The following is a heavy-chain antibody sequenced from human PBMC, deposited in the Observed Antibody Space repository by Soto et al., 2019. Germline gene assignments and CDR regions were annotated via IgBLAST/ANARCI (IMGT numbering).Heavy chain of an antibody. V-gene: IGHV1-3*05. CDR1: GYTFTTYP. CDR3: ATDRGGYCSGGSCPEAWFDP. J-gene: IGHJ5*02. D-gene: IGHD2-15*01. Sequence: QVQLVQSGAEEKKPGASVKVSCKASGYTFTTYPMNWLRQAPGQRPEWMGWINVGNGGTKYSQKFQGRVSITRDTSASPAYRQLSPLRSDDTAVYCCATDRGGYCSGGSCPEAWFDPWGQGTLVTVTS. CDR2: INVGNGGT.